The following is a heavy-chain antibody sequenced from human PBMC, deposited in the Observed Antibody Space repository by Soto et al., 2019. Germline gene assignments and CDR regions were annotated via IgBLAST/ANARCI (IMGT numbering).Heavy chain of an antibody. CDR1: GYSFTTYY. V-gene: IGHV5-51*01. CDR2: IYPVDSAT. Sequence: GESLKISCKASGYSFTTYYIAWVRQMPGEGLEWMGLIYPVDSATRYSPSFQGQVTISADKSISTAYLQWSSLKASDTAMYYCAREGVLDYYYGMDVWGQGTTVTVSS. CDR3: AREGVLDYYYGMDV. D-gene: IGHD2-8*01. J-gene: IGHJ6*02.